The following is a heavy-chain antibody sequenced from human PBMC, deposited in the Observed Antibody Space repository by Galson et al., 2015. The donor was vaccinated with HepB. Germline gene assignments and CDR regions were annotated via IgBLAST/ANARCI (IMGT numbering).Heavy chain of an antibody. CDR1: GGSFSGYY. D-gene: IGHD2-15*01. J-gene: IGHJ3*01. CDR2: INHSGST. V-gene: IGHV4-34*01. CDR3: ARTVLNYLGY. Sequence: ETLSLTCAVYGGSFSGYYWSWIRQPPGKGLEWIGEINHSGSTNYNPSLKSRVTISVDTSKNQFSLKLSSVTAADTAVYYCARTVLNYLGYWGQGTMVTVSS.